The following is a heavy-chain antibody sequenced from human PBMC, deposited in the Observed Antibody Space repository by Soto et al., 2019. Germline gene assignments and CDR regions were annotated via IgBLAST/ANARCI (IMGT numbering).Heavy chain of an antibody. D-gene: IGHD3-22*01. CDR3: GVKIYSDSSSYYPEGLWGS. Sequence: PGESLKISCKGSWYSFTSYWIGWVRQGPGKGLEWMAIIHPSDSETRYTSSFRGQVTISADNSINTAYLQWNSLEASDTAMYYCGVKIYSDSSSYYPEGLWGSWAQGTLVTVSP. CDR1: WYSFTSYW. J-gene: IGHJ5*02. V-gene: IGHV5-51*01. CDR2: IHPSDSET.